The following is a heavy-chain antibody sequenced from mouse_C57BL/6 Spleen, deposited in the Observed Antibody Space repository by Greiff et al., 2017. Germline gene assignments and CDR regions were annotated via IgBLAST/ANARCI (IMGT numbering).Heavy chain of an antibody. CDR3: ARARDYYGSSYGYFDV. D-gene: IGHD1-1*01. J-gene: IGHJ1*03. Sequence: VQLQQSGPELVKPGASVKISCKASGYTFTDYYMNWVKQSHGKSLEWIGDINPNNGGTSYNQKFKGKATLTVDKSSSTAYMELRSLTSEDSAVYYCARARDYYGSSYGYFDVWGTGTTVTVSS. CDR1: GYTFTDYY. V-gene: IGHV1-26*01. CDR2: INPNNGGT.